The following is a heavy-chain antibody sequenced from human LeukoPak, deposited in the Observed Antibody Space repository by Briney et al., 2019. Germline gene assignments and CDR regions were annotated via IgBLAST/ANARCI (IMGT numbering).Heavy chain of an antibody. CDR1: GGSFSGYY. J-gene: IGHJ3*02. CDR3: ARDRSYYDSSGFYKYAFDI. V-gene: IGHV4-59*01. D-gene: IGHD3-22*01. CDR2: IYYSGST. Sequence: SETLSLTCAVYGGSFSGYYWSWIRQPPGKGLDWIGHIYYSGSTNYNPSLKSRVTMSVDTSKNQFSLKLSSVTAADTAVYYCARDRSYYDSSGFYKYAFDIWGQGTVVTVSS.